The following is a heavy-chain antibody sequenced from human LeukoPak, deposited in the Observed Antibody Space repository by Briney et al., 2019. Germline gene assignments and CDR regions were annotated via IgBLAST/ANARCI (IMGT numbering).Heavy chain of an antibody. CDR1: GFTFSSYL. CDR3: AREGWLKREYYFDY. J-gene: IGHJ4*02. D-gene: IGHD3-22*01. CDR2: IKQDGSEK. V-gene: IGHV3-7*01. Sequence: GGSLRLSCAASGFTFSSYLMSWVRQAPGKGLEWVANIKQDGSEKYYVDSVKGRFTISRDNAKNSLYLQMNSLRAEDTAVYYCAREGWLKREYYFDYWGQGTLVTVSS.